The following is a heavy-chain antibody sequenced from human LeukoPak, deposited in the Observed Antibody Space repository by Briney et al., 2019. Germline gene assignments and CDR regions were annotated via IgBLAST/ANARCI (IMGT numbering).Heavy chain of an antibody. D-gene: IGHD1-14*01. J-gene: IGHJ4*02. V-gene: IGHV1-2*02. CDR1: GYTFTDYQ. CDR3: ARRYSPTGPFDY. CDR2: VDPNNGGA. Sequence: GASVKVSCKASGYTFTDYQVYWVRQAPGQGLEWMGWVDPNNGGAHYAQKFQGRVTMTRDTSISTAYMEPSSLGSDDTAVYYCARRYSPTGPFDYWGQGTLVTVSS.